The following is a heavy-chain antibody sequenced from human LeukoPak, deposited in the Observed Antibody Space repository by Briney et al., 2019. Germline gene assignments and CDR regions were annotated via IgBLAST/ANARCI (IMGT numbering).Heavy chain of an antibody. Sequence: GSLRISCSASGFTFHCHSMNWVRQAPGKGVEWVSSISSSSSYIYYADSVKGRFTISRDNAKNSLYLQMNSLRAEDTAVYYCARGYSSSPFDYWGQGTLVTVSS. D-gene: IGHD6-6*01. J-gene: IGHJ4*02. CDR2: ISSSSSYI. V-gene: IGHV3-21*01. CDR3: ARGYSSSPFDY. CDR1: GFTFHCHS.